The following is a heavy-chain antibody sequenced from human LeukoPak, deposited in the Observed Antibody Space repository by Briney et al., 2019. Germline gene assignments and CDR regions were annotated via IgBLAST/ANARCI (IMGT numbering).Heavy chain of an antibody. CDR1: GYTFTSYD. Sequence: ASVKVSCKASGYTFTSYDINWVRQAPGQGLELMGWMNTNSGNTGYAQKFQGRVTLTGTTSISTAYMELSSLRAEDTAVYYCARGYQVLWGYSPRPNDYWGQGTLVTVSS. J-gene: IGHJ4*02. CDR3: ARGYQVLWGYSPRPNDY. D-gene: IGHD2-15*01. CDR2: MNTNSGNT. V-gene: IGHV1-8*01.